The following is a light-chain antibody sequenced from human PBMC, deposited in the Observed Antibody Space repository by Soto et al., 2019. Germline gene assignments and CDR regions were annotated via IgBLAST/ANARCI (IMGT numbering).Light chain of an antibody. Sequence: EIVMTQSPATLSVSPGERATLSCRASQSVSSKLAWYQQKPGQAPRILIYGDSTRATGIPDRLSGSGSGTELTLTISRLQSEDFAVYYCQQYNNWPPTCGQGTKVDIK. CDR3: QQYNNWPPT. J-gene: IGKJ1*01. V-gene: IGKV3-15*01. CDR2: GDS. CDR1: QSVSSK.